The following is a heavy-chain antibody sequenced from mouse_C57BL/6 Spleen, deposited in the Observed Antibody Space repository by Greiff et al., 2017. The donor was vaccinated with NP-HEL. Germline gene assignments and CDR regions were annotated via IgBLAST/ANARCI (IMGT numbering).Heavy chain of an antibody. CDR3: ARSDYGSSFYWYFDV. CDR1: GYTFTSYW. V-gene: IGHV1-72*01. CDR2: IDPNSGGT. Sequence: QVQLQQPGAELVKPGASVKLSCKASGYTFTSYWMHWVKQRPGRGLEWIGRIDPNSGGTKYNEKFKSKATLTVDKPSSTAYMQLSILTSEDSAVYYCARSDYGSSFYWYFDVWGTGTTVTVSS. D-gene: IGHD1-1*01. J-gene: IGHJ1*03.